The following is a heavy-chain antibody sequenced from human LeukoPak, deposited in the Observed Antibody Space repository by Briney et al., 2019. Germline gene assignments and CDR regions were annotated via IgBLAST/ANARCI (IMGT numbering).Heavy chain of an antibody. CDR1: GFTFSRYE. D-gene: IGHD3-16*02. Sequence: GGSLRLSCAASGFTFSRYEMNWVRQAPGKGLEWVSYISRSASSIYYADSVKGRFTISRDNAKNSLYLQMNSLRAEDTAVYYCAKALHQDYVWGSYLGLDYWGQRTLVTVSS. CDR3: AKALHQDYVWGSYLGLDY. J-gene: IGHJ4*02. V-gene: IGHV3-48*03. CDR2: ISRSASSI.